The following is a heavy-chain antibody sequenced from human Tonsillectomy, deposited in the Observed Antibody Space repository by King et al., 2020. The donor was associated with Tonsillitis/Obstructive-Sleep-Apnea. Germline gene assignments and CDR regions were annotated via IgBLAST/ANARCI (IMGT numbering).Heavy chain of an antibody. CDR1: GFTFSSYS. V-gene: IGHV3-21*01. J-gene: IGHJ5*02. Sequence: VQLVESGGGLVKPGGSLRLSCAASGFTFSSYSMNWVRQAPGKGLEWVSSISSSSSYIYYADSVKGRFTISRDNAKNSLYLQMNSLRAEDTAVYYCARGLWQWLVMGPSLTPFDPWGQGTLVTVSS. CDR2: ISSSSSYI. CDR3: ARGLWQWLVMGPSLTPFDP. D-gene: IGHD6-19*01.